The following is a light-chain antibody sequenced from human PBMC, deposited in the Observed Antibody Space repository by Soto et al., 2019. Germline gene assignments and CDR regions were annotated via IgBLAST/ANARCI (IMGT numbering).Light chain of an antibody. J-gene: IGLJ1*01. Sequence: QSALTQPRSVSGSPGQSVTISCTGTSSDGGGYNYVSWYQQHPGKAPKLMIYDVSKRPSGVPDRFSGSKSGNTASLTISGLQAEDEDDYYFCSFAGSYTVFGPGTKVTVL. CDR3: CSFAGSYTV. CDR1: SSDGGGYNY. CDR2: DVS. V-gene: IGLV2-11*01.